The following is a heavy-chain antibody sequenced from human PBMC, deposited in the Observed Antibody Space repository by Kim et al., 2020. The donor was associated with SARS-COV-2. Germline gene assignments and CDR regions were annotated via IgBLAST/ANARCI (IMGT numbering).Heavy chain of an antibody. CDR3: VSGVGQQRDF. J-gene: IGHJ4*02. D-gene: IGHD2-15*01. CDR1: GFNFSDRG. CDR2: IWYDGSNE. Sequence: GGSLRLSCAGSGFNFSDRGMHWVRQAPGKGLDWVAVIWYDGSNEYYADSVRGRCSISRDNSKSTLFLQMRSLGAEDTAVYFCVSGVGQQRDFWGQGTPVIVSS. V-gene: IGHV3-33*03.